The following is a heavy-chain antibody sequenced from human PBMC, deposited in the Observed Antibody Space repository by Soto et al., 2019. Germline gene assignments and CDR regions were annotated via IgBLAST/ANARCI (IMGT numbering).Heavy chain of an antibody. Sequence: EVPLVESGGGLVQPGGSLRLSCAASGFGFGTHWMHWVRQVPGKGLEWVANIKQDGSVTNYMDSVRGRFTISRDNAQNLLYLQMSSLRAEDTALYYCAREGGYCSPTCYDALDIWGQGTMVTVSS. CDR3: AREGGYCSPTCYDALDI. J-gene: IGHJ3*02. CDR1: GFGFGTHW. D-gene: IGHD2-2*03. CDR2: IKQDGSVT. V-gene: IGHV3-7*01.